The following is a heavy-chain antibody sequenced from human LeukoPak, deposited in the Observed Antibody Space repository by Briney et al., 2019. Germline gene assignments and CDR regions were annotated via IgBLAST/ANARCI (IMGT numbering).Heavy chain of an antibody. Sequence: GGSLRLSYAASGFTFSNYEMNWVRQAPGKGLEWVSYISSSGSSINYADSVKGRFTTSRDNAENSLSLQMNSLRAEDTAVYYCSRVACSSTTCYLAYWGQGTLVTVSS. CDR1: GFTFSNYE. CDR2: ISSSGSSI. CDR3: SRVACSSTTCYLAY. V-gene: IGHV3-48*03. D-gene: IGHD2-2*01. J-gene: IGHJ4*02.